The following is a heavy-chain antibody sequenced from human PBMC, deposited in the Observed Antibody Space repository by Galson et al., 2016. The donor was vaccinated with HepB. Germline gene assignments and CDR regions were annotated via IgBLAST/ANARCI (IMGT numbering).Heavy chain of an antibody. D-gene: IGHD5-24*01. J-gene: IGHJ6*02. CDR3: ARSPGFRYGMDV. CDR2: IYYSGST. V-gene: IGHV4-59*01. Sequence: SETLSLTCTVSGGSINNYYWSWIRQPPGRGLEYIGYIYYSGSTNYSPSLKSRVTISLDTSKNQFSLKINSVTAADTAVYYCARSPGFRYGMDVWGQGATVTVSS. CDR1: GGSINNYY.